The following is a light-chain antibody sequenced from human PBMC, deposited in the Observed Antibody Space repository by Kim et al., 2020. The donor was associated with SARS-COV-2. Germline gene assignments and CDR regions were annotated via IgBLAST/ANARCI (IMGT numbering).Light chain of an antibody. CDR2: AAS. J-gene: IGKJ1*01. Sequence: ASVGDRVIITCRASQGIANNVAWFQQKPGRAPKSLIYAASSLESGVPSRFSGSGSGTDFILTISSLQPEDYATYYCQQYDGYPWTFGQGTKVDIK. V-gene: IGKV1-16*01. CDR1: QGIANN. CDR3: QQYDGYPWT.